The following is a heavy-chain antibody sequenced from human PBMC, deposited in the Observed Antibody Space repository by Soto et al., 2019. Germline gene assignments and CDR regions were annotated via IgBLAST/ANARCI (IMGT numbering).Heavy chain of an antibody. D-gene: IGHD7-27*01. V-gene: IGHV3-23*01. Sequence: EVQLLESGGALVQPGGSLRLSCAVSGININNYVMSWFRQAPGKGLEWASSIVGSGGSTYYADSVKGRFTISRDNSKNTLYLQMNSLRAEDTAVYYCAKGWGDYWGQGTQVTVSS. CDR3: AKGWGDY. CDR1: GININNYV. CDR2: IVGSGGST. J-gene: IGHJ4*02.